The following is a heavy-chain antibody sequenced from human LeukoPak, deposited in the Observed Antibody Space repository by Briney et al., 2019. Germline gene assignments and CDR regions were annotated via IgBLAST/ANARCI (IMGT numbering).Heavy chain of an antibody. CDR3: APYYYDSSGYKSFDY. V-gene: IGHV3-74*01. Sequence: QPGGSLRLSCAASGFTFSSYWMHWVRQAPGKGLVWVSRINSDGSTTIYADSVKGRFTISRDNAKNTLYLQMNSLRAEDTAVYYCAPYYYDSSGYKSFDYWGQGTLVTVSS. J-gene: IGHJ4*02. D-gene: IGHD3-22*01. CDR2: INSDGSTT. CDR1: GFTFSSYW.